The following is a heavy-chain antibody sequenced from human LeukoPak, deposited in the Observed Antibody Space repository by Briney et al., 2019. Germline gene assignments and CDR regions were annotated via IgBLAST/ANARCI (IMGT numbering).Heavy chain of an antibody. CDR2: ISYDGSNK. CDR1: GFTFSSYG. D-gene: IGHD3-22*01. CDR3: ARDDYYYDSSGYYYPNDAFDI. Sequence: GGSLRLSCAASGFTFSSYGMHWVRQAPGKGLEWVAVISYDGSNKYYADSVKGRFTISRDNSKNTLYLQMNSLRAEDTAVYYCARDDYYYDSSGYYYPNDAFDIWGQGTMVTVSS. J-gene: IGHJ3*02. V-gene: IGHV3-30*03.